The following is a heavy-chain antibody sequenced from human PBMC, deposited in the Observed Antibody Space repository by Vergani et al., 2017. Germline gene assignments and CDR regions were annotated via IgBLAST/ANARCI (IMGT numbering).Heavy chain of an antibody. D-gene: IGHD2-15*01. CDR2: INHSGST. Sequence: QVQLQQWGAGLLKPSETLSLTCAVYGGSFSGYYWSWIRQPPGKGLEWIGEINHSGSTNYNPSLKSRVTISVDTSKNQFSLKLSSVTAADTAVYYCARKFPYWSGARSCYLDYWGQGTLVTVSS. CDR1: GGSFSGYY. J-gene: IGHJ4*02. CDR3: ARKFPYWSGARSCYLDY. V-gene: IGHV4-34*01.